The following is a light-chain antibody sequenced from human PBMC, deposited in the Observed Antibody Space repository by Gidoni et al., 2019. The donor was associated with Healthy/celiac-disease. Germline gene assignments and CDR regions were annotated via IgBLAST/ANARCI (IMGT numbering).Light chain of an antibody. CDR1: QDISNY. V-gene: IGKV1-33*01. CDR2: DAS. Sequence: DIQMTHSPPSLSASVGDRVTITCQASQDISNYLNWYQQKPGKAPKLLIYDASNLETGVPSRFSGSGSGTDFTFTISSLQPEDIATYYCQQYDNLPVTFGGGTKVEIK. CDR3: QQYDNLPVT. J-gene: IGKJ4*01.